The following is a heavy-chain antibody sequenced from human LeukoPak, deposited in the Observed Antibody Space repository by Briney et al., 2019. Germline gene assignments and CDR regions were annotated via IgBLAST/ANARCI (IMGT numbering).Heavy chain of an antibody. Sequence: GESLKISCKGSGYSINNYWIGWVRQMPGKGLEWMGIIYPGDSDTRYSPSFQGQVTISADKSISTAYLQWSSLKASDTAMYYCASTTTVTTGFSASFYYWGQGTLVTVSS. V-gene: IGHV5-51*01. CDR3: ASTTTVTTGFSASFYY. D-gene: IGHD4-17*01. CDR2: IYPGDSDT. CDR1: GYSINNYW. J-gene: IGHJ4*02.